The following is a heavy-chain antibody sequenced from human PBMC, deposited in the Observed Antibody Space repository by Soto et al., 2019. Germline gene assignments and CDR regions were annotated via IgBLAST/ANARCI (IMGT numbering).Heavy chain of an antibody. CDR1: GYTFTGYY. CDR3: ARPIRLALVATLAPDDAFDI. V-gene: IGHV1-2*02. Sequence: ASVKLSCKASGYTFTGYYMHWVRQAPGQGLEWMGWINPNSGGTNYAQKFQGRVTMTRDTSISTAYMELSRLRSDDTAVYYCARPIRLALVATLAPDDAFDIWGQGTMVTVSS. CDR2: INPNSGGT. D-gene: IGHD5-12*01. J-gene: IGHJ3*02.